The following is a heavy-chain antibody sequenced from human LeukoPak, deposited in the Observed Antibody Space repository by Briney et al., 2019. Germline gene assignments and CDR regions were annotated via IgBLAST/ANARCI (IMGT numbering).Heavy chain of an antibody. D-gene: IGHD1-7*01. V-gene: IGHV3-11*04. CDR2: ISSSGSTI. J-gene: IGHJ4*02. CDR1: GFTFSDYY. Sequence: PGGSLRLSCAASGFTFSDYYMSWIRQAPGKGLEWVSYISSSGSTIYYADSVKGRFTISRDNSKNTLYLQMNSLRAEDTAVYYCAREKKGWNYLLDYWGQGTQVTVSS. CDR3: AREKKGWNYLLDY.